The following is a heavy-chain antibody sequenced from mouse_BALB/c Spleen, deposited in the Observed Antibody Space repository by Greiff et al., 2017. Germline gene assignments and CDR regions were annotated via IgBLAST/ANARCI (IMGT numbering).Heavy chain of an antibody. J-gene: IGHJ4*01. D-gene: IGHD2-14*01. V-gene: IGHV5-6-3*01. CDR2: INSNGCST. CDR3: ARAYYRYDEGAGYYAMDY. Sequence: EVKVVESGGGLVQPGGSLKLSCAASGFTFSSYGMSWVRQTPDKRLELVATINSNGCSTYYPDSVKGRFTISRDNGKNTLYLQMSSLKSEDTAMYYCARAYYRYDEGAGYYAMDYWGQGTSVTVSS. CDR1: GFTFSSYG.